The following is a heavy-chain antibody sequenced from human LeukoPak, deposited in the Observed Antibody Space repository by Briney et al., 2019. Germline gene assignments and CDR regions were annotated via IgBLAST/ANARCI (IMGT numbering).Heavy chain of an antibody. Sequence: SVKVSCKASGGTFSSYAISWVRQAPGQGLEWMGGIIPILGTANYAQKFQGRVTITADESTSTAYMELSSLRSEDTAVYYCARSYYYDSSGYYSYYFDYWGQGTLVTVSS. D-gene: IGHD3-22*01. J-gene: IGHJ4*02. CDR2: IIPILGTA. V-gene: IGHV1-69*13. CDR3: ARSYYYDSSGYYSYYFDY. CDR1: GGTFSSYA.